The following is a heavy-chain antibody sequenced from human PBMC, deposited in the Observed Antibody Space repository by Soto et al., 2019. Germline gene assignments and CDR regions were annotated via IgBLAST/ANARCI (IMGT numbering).Heavy chain of an antibody. CDR2: IIIDGTGT. Sequence: PGGSLRLSCAASGFTFSTYWMHWVRQAPGKGPVWVSHIIIDGTGTTYADSVKGRFTISRDNAKNTLYLQMNSLRAEDTAVYYCARDKSITMVPDYWGQGTLVTVSS. CDR1: GFTFSTYW. J-gene: IGHJ4*02. CDR3: ARDKSITMVPDY. V-gene: IGHV3-74*01. D-gene: IGHD3-10*01.